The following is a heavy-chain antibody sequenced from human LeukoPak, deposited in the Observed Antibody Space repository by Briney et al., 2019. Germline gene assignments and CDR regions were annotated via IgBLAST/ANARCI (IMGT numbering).Heavy chain of an antibody. CDR2: INHSGGT. CDR3: ARGGGNSGYYFDY. J-gene: IGHJ4*02. V-gene: IGHV4-34*01. CDR1: GGSFSGFY. Sequence: SETLSLTCAVYGGSFSGFYWTLIRQPPGKGLEWIGEINHSGGTNYNASLKSRVTISLDTSKNQFSLSLSSVTAADTAVYFCARGGGNSGYYFDYWGQGTLVTVSS. D-gene: IGHD4-23*01.